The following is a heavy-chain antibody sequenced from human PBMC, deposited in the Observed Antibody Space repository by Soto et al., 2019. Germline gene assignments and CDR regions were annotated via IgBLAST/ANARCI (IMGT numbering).Heavy chain of an antibody. J-gene: IGHJ4*02. CDR3: AKDMDGFLEWLPHFDY. V-gene: IGHV3-23*01. CDR2: ISGSGGST. Sequence: EVQLFESGGGLVQPGGSLRLSCAASGFTFSSYAMSWVRQAPGKGLEWGSAISGSGGSTYYADSVKGRFTISRDNSKNTLYLQMNSLRAEDTAVYYCAKDMDGFLEWLPHFDYWGQGTLVTVSS. D-gene: IGHD3-3*01. CDR1: GFTFSSYA.